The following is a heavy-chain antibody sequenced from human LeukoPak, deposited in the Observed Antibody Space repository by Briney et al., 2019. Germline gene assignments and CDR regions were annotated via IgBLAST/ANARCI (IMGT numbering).Heavy chain of an antibody. CDR3: ARSDSSGWLVDY. CDR1: GGSISSYY. J-gene: IGHJ4*02. D-gene: IGHD6-19*01. Sequence: SETLSLTCTVSGGSISSYYWSWIRQPPGKGLEWIGYIYYSGSTNYNPSLKSRVTISVDTSKNQFSLKLSSVTAADTAVYYCARSDSSGWLVDYWGQGTLVTVSS. V-gene: IGHV4-59*01. CDR2: IYYSGST.